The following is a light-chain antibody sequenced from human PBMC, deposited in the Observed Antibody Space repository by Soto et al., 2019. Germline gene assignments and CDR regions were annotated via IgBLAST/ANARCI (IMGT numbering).Light chain of an antibody. CDR3: QQRSNWPYLT. J-gene: IGKJ4*01. Sequence: EIVLTQSPDTMSLSPGERATLSCRASQSVSGYLGWYQQKPGQAPRLLIYDASNRAYGVPARFRGSGSGTNFTLTIASVKPDDFAVYYCQQRSNWPYLTFGGGTRV. CDR1: QSVSGY. V-gene: IGKV3-11*01. CDR2: DAS.